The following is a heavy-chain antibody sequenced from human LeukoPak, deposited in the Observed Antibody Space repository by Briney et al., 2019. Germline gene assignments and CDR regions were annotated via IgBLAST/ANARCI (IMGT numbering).Heavy chain of an antibody. Sequence: GGSLRLSCAASGFTFSNYGMHWVRQAPGKGLEWVAFMRYDGSNKCYADSVKGRFTISRDNSKNTLYLQMNSLRVEDTAVYYCARRYCSSTSCSQGDGMDVWGQGTTVTVSS. D-gene: IGHD2-2*01. J-gene: IGHJ6*02. V-gene: IGHV3-30*02. CDR1: GFTFSNYG. CDR2: MRYDGSNK. CDR3: ARRYCSSTSCSQGDGMDV.